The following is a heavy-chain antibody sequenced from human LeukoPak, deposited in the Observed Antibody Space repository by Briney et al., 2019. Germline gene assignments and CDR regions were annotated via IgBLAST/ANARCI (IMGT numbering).Heavy chain of an antibody. J-gene: IGHJ4*02. CDR2: IYHSGST. V-gene: IGHV4-30-2*01. CDR3: ARGPSPLVRGRSSWFSY. D-gene: IGHD6-13*01. CDR1: GGSISSGGYY. Sequence: SQTLSLTCTVSGGSISSGGYYWSWIRQPPGKGLEWIGYIYHSGSTYYNPSLKSRVTISVDRSKNQFSLKLSSVTAADTAVYYCARGPSPLVRGRSSWFSYWGQGTLVTVSS.